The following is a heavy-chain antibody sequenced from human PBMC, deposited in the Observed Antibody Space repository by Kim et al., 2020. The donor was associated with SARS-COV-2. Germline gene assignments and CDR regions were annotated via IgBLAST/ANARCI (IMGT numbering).Heavy chain of an antibody. V-gene: IGHV1-8*01. J-gene: IGHJ6*02. D-gene: IGHD3-9*01. Sequence: GYDTKFQGRVTETRNTSIRTAYMELSSLRSEDTAVYYCARADILTGNGMDVWGQGTTVTVSS. CDR3: ARADILTGNGMDV.